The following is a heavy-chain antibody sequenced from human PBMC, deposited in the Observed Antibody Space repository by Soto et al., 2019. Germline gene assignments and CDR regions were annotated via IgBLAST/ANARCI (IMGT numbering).Heavy chain of an antibody. CDR1: GFSLSTSGVG. CDR3: AHSSGPSSFGVVIHNRRTPPYPSGMDV. D-gene: IGHD3-3*01. Sequence: QITLKESGPTLVKPTQTLTLTCTFSGFSLSTSGVGVGWIRQPPGKALEWLALIYWNDDKRYSPALKSRLTITKDTSKYQVVLTMTHMDPLDTATYYCAHSSGPSSFGVVIHNRRTPPYPSGMDVWGQGTTVTVSS. V-gene: IGHV2-5*01. J-gene: IGHJ6*02. CDR2: IYWNDDK.